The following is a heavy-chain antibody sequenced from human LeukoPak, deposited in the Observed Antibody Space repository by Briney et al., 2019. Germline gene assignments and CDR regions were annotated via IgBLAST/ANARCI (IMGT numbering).Heavy chain of an antibody. CDR1: GFTFSNYW. J-gene: IGHJ4*02. Sequence: PGGSLRLSCAASGFTFSNYWMHWVRQAPGKGLEWVSSISSSGGKTYYADSVKGRFTISRDNSKNTLYLQMSSLRAEDTAVYYCAKRDRPCSGDCSAPYYFDYWGQGTLVTVSS. CDR3: AKRDRPCSGDCSAPYYFDY. CDR2: ISSSGGKT. V-gene: IGHV3-23*01. D-gene: IGHD2-21*02.